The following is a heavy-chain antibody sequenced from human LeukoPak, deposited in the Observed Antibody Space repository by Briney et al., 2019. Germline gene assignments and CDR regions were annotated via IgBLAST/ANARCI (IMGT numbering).Heavy chain of an antibody. CDR3: ARDQDSSSWYYFDY. CDR1: GGSMSSYY. CDR2: IYTSGST. Sequence: PSETLSLTCTVSGGSMSSYYWSWIRQPAGKGLEWIGRIYTSGSTNYNPSLKSRVTMSVDTSKNQFSLKLSSVTAADTAVYYCARDQDSSSWYYFDYWGQGTLVTVSS. J-gene: IGHJ4*02. D-gene: IGHD6-13*01. V-gene: IGHV4-4*07.